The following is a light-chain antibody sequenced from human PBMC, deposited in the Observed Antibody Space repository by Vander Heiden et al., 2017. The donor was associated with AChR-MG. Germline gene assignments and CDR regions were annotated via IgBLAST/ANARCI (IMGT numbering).Light chain of an antibody. CDR1: QSLLYGDGKTY. V-gene: IGKV2D-29*01. CDR3: RQRIQFPVT. CDR2: EGS. J-gene: IGKJ4*01. Sequence: DVVMTQTPLSLSVTPGQPASISCKSSQSLLYGDGKTYLYWYLQKAGQPPQLLISEGSNRCSGVPERFSGSGSGTDFTLKISRVEAEDVGVYYCRQRIQFPVTFGGGTKVEIK.